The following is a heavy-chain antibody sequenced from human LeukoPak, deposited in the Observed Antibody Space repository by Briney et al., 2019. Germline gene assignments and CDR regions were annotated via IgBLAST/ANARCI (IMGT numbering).Heavy chain of an antibody. CDR2: ISYDGSNK. CDR1: GFTFSSYA. D-gene: IGHD3-22*01. V-gene: IGHV3-30-3*01. Sequence: GGSLRLSCAASGFTFSSYAMHWVRQAPGKGLEWVAVISYDGSNKYYADSVKGRFTISRDNSKNTLYLQMNSLRAEDTAVYYCARATSTVVVMDYWGQGTLVTVSS. CDR3: ARATSTVVVMDY. J-gene: IGHJ4*02.